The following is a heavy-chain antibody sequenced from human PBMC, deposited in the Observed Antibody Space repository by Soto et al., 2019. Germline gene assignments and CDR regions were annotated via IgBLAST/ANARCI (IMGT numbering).Heavy chain of an antibody. Sequence: GGSLRLSCAASGFTFSTFGMNWVRQAPGKGLEWVSGITGGSGFTFYADSVKGRFTISRDDSENTLFPQMSSLRAEDTAKYYCAKSGPTNYFDFWGQGTLVTVSS. J-gene: IGHJ4*02. D-gene: IGHD1-26*01. V-gene: IGHV3-23*01. CDR1: GFTFSTFG. CDR3: AKSGPTNYFDF. CDR2: ITGGSGFT.